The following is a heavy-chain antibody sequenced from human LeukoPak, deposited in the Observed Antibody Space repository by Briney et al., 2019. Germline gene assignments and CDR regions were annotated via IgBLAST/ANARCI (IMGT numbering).Heavy chain of an antibody. Sequence: GGSLRLSCAASGFSFRTYGMHWVRQAPGKGLEWVAIISYDGSNEAYADSVKGRFSISRDNSKNTLYLQMNSLRPEDTAVYYCAKDQHYDSNSLDVWGPGTTVTVTS. CDR3: AKDQHYDSNSLDV. CDR1: GFSFRTYG. V-gene: IGHV3-30*18. D-gene: IGHD3-22*01. J-gene: IGHJ6*02. CDR2: ISYDGSNE.